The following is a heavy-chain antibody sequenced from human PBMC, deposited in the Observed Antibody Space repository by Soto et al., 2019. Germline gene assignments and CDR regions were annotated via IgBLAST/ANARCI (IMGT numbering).Heavy chain of an antibody. J-gene: IGHJ4*02. CDR1: GGSFSNYA. D-gene: IGHD3-9*01. V-gene: IGHV1-69*01. Sequence: QVQLVQSGAEVKKPGSSVKVSCKASGGSFSNYAISWVRQAPGQGLEWMGGITPIFGTANYAQRFQGRVTITADESTSTAYMELSSLRSADTAVYYCARGWSYDILTGYSYWGQGTLVTVSS. CDR3: ARGWSYDILTGYSY. CDR2: ITPIFGTA.